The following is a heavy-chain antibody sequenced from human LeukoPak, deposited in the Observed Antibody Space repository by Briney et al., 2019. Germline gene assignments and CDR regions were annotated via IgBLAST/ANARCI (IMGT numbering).Heavy chain of an antibody. CDR3: ARFRYYGSGSYRDY. V-gene: IGHV4-39*07. CDR1: GGSISSNSYY. Sequence: PSETLSLTCSVSGGSISSNSYYWGWIRQPPGKGLEWIGSIYYSGSTYYNPSLKSRVTISVDTSKNQFSLKLSSVTAADTAVYYCARFRYYGSGSYRDYWGQGTLVTVSS. J-gene: IGHJ4*02. CDR2: IYYSGST. D-gene: IGHD3-10*01.